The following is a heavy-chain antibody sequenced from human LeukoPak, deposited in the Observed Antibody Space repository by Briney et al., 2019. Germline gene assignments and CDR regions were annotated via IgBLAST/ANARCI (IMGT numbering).Heavy chain of an antibody. V-gene: IGHV3-23*01. CDR2: ISGGGAGT. Sequence: GGSLRLSCAASGLSFSFYAMSWVRQAPGKGLEWVSSISGGGAGTYYADSVRGQFTISRDNSKNTLYLQMNSLRAEDTALYYCAKDFVRYDIQFDYWGQGALVTVSS. CDR1: GLSFSFYA. J-gene: IGHJ4*02. CDR3: AKDFVRYDIQFDY. D-gene: IGHD3-9*01.